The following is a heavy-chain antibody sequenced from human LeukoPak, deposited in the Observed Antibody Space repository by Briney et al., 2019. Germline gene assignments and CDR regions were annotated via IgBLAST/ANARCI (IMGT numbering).Heavy chain of an antibody. Sequence: GESLKISCKGSGYSFTSYWIGWVRQMPGKGLEWMGIIYPDDSDTTYSPSFQNQVTISADKSIGTAYLQWSSLKASDTAMYHCARRWGTYDILTGYYRDQDAFDIWGQGTMVTVSS. CDR1: GYSFTSYW. J-gene: IGHJ3*02. CDR3: ARRWGTYDILTGYYRDQDAFDI. CDR2: IYPDDSDT. V-gene: IGHV5-51*01. D-gene: IGHD3-9*01.